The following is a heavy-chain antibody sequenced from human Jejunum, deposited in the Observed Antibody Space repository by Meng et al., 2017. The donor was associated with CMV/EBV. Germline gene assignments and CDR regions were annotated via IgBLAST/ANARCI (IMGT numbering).Heavy chain of an antibody. CDR2: INWNGGTT. V-gene: IGHV3-20*03. Sequence: SGFRFDDHGMGWVRQAPGKGLEWVSGINWNGGTTAYADSVKGRFTVSRDNAKNSLYLQMHSLRAEDTALYYCARDISFYGLDVWGQGTTVTVSS. CDR3: ARDISFYGLDV. J-gene: IGHJ6*02. CDR1: GFRFDDHG.